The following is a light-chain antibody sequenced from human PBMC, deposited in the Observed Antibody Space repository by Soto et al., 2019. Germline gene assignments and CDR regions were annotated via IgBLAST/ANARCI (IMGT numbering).Light chain of an antibody. CDR3: QHTYTSPPWT. J-gene: IGKJ1*01. Sequence: DIVMTQSPDSLAVSRGERVTINCKSSQSVLYSSNNKNYLAWYQQKPGKAPKLLIYAASNLQSGVPSRFSGSGSETDFTLTISSLQPEDFATYYCQHTYTSPPWTFGQGTKVDI. V-gene: IGKV4-1*01. CDR2: AAS. CDR1: QSVLYSSNNKNY.